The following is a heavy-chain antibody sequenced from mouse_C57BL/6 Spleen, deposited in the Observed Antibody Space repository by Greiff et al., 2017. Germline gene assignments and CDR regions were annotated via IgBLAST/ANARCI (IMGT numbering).Heavy chain of an antibody. CDR1: GFSLTSYG. V-gene: IGHV2-2*01. J-gene: IGHJ4*01. D-gene: IGHD4-1*01. CDR3: ARKDWEGAMDY. CDR2: IWSGGST. Sequence: VKLVESGPGLVQPSPSLSITCTASGFSLTSYGVHWVRQSPGKGLEWLGVIWSGGSTDYNAAFISRLSNSKDNSKSQVFCKMNSLQADDTAIYYCARKDWEGAMDYWGQGTSVTVSS.